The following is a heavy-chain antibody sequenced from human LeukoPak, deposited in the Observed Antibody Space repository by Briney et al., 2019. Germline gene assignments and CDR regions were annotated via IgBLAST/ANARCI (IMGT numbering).Heavy chain of an antibody. CDR1: GSSIISYY. D-gene: IGHD3-10*01. Sequence: SETLSLTCTVSGSSIISYYWSWIRQPPGKGMEWIGYNYYSGSTNYNPSLKSRVTMSRDTSKNQISLKVNSVTAADAAVYYCARTAGVDAFDIWGQGTMVTVSS. V-gene: IGHV4-59*12. CDR2: NYYSGST. J-gene: IGHJ3*02. CDR3: ARTAGVDAFDI.